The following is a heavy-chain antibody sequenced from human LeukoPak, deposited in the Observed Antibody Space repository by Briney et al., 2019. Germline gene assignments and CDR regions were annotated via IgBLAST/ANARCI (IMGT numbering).Heavy chain of an antibody. CDR1: GGSFSGYY. J-gene: IGHJ4*02. D-gene: IGHD3-16*02. Sequence: SETLSLTCAVYGGSFSGYYWSWIRQPPGKGLEWIGEINHSGSTNYNPSLKSRVTISVDTSKNQFSLKLSSVTAADTAVYYCARCGPYGSGSYRRYDYVWGSYRSFDYWGQGTLVTVSS. V-gene: IGHV4-34*01. CDR3: ARCGPYGSGSYRRYDYVWGSYRSFDY. CDR2: INHSGST.